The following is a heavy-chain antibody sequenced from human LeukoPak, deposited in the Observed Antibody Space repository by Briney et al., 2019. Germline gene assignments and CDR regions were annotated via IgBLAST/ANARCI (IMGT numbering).Heavy chain of an antibody. CDR3: ATELEGGPYYYDRSGYYFFDY. Sequence: SETLSLTCTVSGYSISSGYYWGWIRQPPGKGLEWIGSIYHSGSTYYNPSLKSRVTISVDTSKNQFSLKLSSVTAADTAVYYCATELEGGPYYYDRSGYYFFDYWGQGTLVTVSS. D-gene: IGHD3-22*01. J-gene: IGHJ4*02. CDR2: IYHSGST. V-gene: IGHV4-38-2*02. CDR1: GYSISSGYY.